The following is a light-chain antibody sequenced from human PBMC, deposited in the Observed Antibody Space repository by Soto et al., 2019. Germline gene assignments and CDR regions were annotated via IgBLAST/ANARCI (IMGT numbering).Light chain of an antibody. CDR1: QGIANE. V-gene: IGKV1-6*01. CDR2: VAS. J-gene: IGKJ1*01. CDR3: LQDYTYPWT. Sequence: AIQMTQSPSSLSASVGDGVTITCRASQGIANELGWYQQKPGKAPKLLINVASSLQSGVPSRFSGSGSGTDFTLTISSLQPEDSATYYCLQDYTYPWTFGQGTKVEIK.